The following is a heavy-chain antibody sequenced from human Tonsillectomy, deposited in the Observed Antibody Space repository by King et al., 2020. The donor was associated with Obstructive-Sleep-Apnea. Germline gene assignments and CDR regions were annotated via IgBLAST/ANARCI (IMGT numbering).Heavy chain of an antibody. CDR1: GGSISSGGYY. V-gene: IGHV4-31*03. D-gene: IGHD3-10*01. CDR2: IYYSGST. Sequence: VQLQESGPGLVKPSQTLSLTCTVSGGSISSGGYYWSWIRQHPGKGLEWIGYIYYSGSTYYNPSLKSRVTISVDTSKNQFSLKLSSVPAADTAVYYCARELTTMVRGGGDWFDPWGQGTLVTVSS. J-gene: IGHJ5*02. CDR3: ARELTTMVRGGGDWFDP.